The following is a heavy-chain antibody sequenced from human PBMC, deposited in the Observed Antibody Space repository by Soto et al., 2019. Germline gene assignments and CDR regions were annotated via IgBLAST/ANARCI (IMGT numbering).Heavy chain of an antibody. Sequence: SETLSLTCTVSGGSISSGGYYWSWIRQHPGKGLEWIGYIYYSGSTYYNPSLKSRVTISVDTSKNQFSLKLSSVTAADTAVYYCARDLIRAAGTSLYYYYGMDVWGQGTTVTVSS. CDR2: IYYSGST. D-gene: IGHD6-13*01. CDR3: ARDLIRAAGTSLYYYYGMDV. CDR1: GGSISSGGYY. J-gene: IGHJ6*02. V-gene: IGHV4-31*03.